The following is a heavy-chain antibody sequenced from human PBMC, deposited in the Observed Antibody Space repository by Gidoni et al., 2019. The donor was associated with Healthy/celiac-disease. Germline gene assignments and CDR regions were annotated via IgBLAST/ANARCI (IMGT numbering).Heavy chain of an antibody. V-gene: IGHV3-64D*08. D-gene: IGHD2-8*01. J-gene: IGHJ4*02. CDR1: GFTFSRYA. Sequence: EVQLVESGGGLVQPGGSLRLSCSASGFTFSRYAMHWVRQAPGKGLEYVSAISSNGGSTYYADSVKGRFTISRDNSKNTLYLQMSSLRAEDTAVYYCVKDGGICTNGVCNLFDYWGQGTLVTVSS. CDR3: VKDGGICTNGVCNLFDY. CDR2: ISSNGGST.